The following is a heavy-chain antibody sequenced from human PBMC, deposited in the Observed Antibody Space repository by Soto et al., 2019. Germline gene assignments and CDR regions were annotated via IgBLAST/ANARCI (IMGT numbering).Heavy chain of an antibody. V-gene: IGHV3-23*01. CDR3: AKAAGYSSSWYGNYFDY. D-gene: IGHD6-13*01. CDR2: ISGSGGST. CDR1: GFTFSSYA. Sequence: ASLRLSCAASGFTFSSYAMSWVRQAPGKGLEWVSAISGSGGSTYYADSVKGRFTISRDNSKNTLYLQMNSLRAEDTAVYYCAKAAGYSSSWYGNYFDYWGQGTLVTVSS. J-gene: IGHJ4*02.